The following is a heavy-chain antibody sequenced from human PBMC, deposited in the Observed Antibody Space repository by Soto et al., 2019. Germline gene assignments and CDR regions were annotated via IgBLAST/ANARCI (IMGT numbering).Heavy chain of an antibody. CDR3: ARVGSSWYRDFDY. V-gene: IGHV3-66*01. J-gene: IGHJ4*02. CDR1: GFTVSSNY. Sequence: GGSLRLSCAASGFTVSSNYMSWVRQAPGKGLEWVSVIYSGGSTYYADSVKGRFTISRDNSKNTLYLQMNSLRAEDTAVYYCARVGSSWYRDFDYWGQGNLVTVYS. D-gene: IGHD6-13*01. CDR2: IYSGGST.